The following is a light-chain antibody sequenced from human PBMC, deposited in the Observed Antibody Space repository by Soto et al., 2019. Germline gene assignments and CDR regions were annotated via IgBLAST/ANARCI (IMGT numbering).Light chain of an antibody. CDR2: ASS. J-gene: IGLJ1*01. Sequence: QSALTQPASVSGSLGQSITISCTVTSSDVDRYNYVSWYQQHPGKGPRLMFCASSNRPSGVSHRFSGSRSGKTASLTISGLQPEDEADYLCSSYTSGSTLYVFGSGTKATVL. CDR1: SSDVDRYNY. V-gene: IGLV2-14*01. CDR3: SSYTSGSTLYV.